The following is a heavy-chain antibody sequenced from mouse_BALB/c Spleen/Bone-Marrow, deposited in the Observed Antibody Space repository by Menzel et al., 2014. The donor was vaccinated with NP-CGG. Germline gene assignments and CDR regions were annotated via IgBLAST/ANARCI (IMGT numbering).Heavy chain of an antibody. Sequence: VQLQQSGPGLVSPSQSLSITCTISGFSLXRYGVHWVRQPPGKGLEWLVVIWSDGSTTYNSALKSRLSTTKDNSKSQVFLKMNSLQTDDTAMYYCARNGNFFAMDSWGQGTSVTVSS. J-gene: IGHJ4*01. D-gene: IGHD2-1*01. CDR2: IWSDGST. V-gene: IGHV2-6-1*01. CDR1: GFSLXRYG. CDR3: ARNGNFFAMDS.